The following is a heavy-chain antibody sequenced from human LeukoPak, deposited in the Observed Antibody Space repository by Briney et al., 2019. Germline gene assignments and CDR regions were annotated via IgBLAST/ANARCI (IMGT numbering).Heavy chain of an antibody. Sequence: GASVKVSCKASGYTFTNYDINWVRQATGQGLEWMGYMNPNSGNTGYAQKFQDRVTITSDTSISTAYMELSSLRSDDTAVYYWAREGLDYWGQGTLVTVSS. CDR3: AREGLDY. CDR1: GYTFTNYD. V-gene: IGHV1-8*03. J-gene: IGHJ4*02. CDR2: MNPNSGNT.